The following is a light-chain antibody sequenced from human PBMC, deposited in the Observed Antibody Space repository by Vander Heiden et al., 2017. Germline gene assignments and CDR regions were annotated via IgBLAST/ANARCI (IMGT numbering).Light chain of an antibody. J-gene: IGKJ1*01. Sequence: EIVLTQSPATLSLSPGERATLSCGASQSVRSSYLAWYQQKPGLAPRLLIYDASSRATGIPDRFSGSGSGTDFTLTISRLEPEDFAVYYCQQDGSSPSTFGQGTKVEIK. CDR2: DAS. CDR3: QQDGSSPST. CDR1: QSVRSSY. V-gene: IGKV3D-20*01.